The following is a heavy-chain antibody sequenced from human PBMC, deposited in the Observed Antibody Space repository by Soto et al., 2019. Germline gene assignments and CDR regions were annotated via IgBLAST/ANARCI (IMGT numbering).Heavy chain of an antibody. D-gene: IGHD3-10*01. Sequence: SETLSLTCTVSGGSISSYFWSWIRQPPGKGLEWIGYIYYSGSTNYNPSLKSRVTISVDTSKNQFSLKLSSVTAADTAVYYCASGLLWFGESNYYYYYGMDVWGQGTTVTVSS. V-gene: IGHV4-59*01. CDR1: GGSISSYF. J-gene: IGHJ6*02. CDR3: ASGLLWFGESNYYYYYGMDV. CDR2: IYYSGST.